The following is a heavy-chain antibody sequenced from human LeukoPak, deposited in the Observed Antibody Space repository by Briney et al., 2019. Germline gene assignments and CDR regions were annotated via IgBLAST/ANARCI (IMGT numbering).Heavy chain of an antibody. V-gene: IGHV3-23*01. Sequence: GGSLRLSCAASGFTFSSYAMSWVRQTPGKGLEWVSAISGSGTSAYYADSVKGRFTISRDNSKNTLYVQRNSLRVEDTAVYYCAKDKGFDPWVQGTLVTVSS. CDR1: GFTFSSYA. CDR2: ISGSGTSA. CDR3: AKDKGFDP. J-gene: IGHJ5*02.